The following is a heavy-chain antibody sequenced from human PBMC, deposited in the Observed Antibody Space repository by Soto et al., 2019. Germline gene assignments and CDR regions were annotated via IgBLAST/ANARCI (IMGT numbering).Heavy chain of an antibody. CDR2: IYWDDDK. CDR1: GFSLSSPAVG. J-gene: IGHJ4*02. D-gene: IGHD6-19*01. Sequence: QITLKESGPTLVKPTQTLTLTCTFSGFSLSSPAVGVNWIRQPPGKALEWLALIYWDDDKQYSPSLRSRLTITKVASKAGVFFTVGVLVFVDAASCCCCRGRGWLSDYWGQGTLVTVSS. V-gene: IGHV2-5*02. CDR3: CRGRGWLSDY.